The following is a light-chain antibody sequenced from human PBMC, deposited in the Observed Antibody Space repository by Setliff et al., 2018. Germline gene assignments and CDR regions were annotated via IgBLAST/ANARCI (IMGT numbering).Light chain of an antibody. Sequence: QSALTQPPSASGSPGQSLTISCTGTSGDIGAYNFVSWYQQHPGKAPKLLIFEVTKRPSGVPDRFSGSKSGNTASLTVSGLQAEDEADYYCSSYVASYNPYVFGTGTKVT. CDR2: EVT. CDR1: SGDIGAYNF. CDR3: SSYVASYNPYV. J-gene: IGLJ1*01. V-gene: IGLV2-8*01.